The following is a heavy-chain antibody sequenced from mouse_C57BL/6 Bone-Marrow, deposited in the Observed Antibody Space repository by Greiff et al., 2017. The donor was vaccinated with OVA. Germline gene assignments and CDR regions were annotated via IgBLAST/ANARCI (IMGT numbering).Heavy chain of an antibody. V-gene: IGHV1-19*01. CDR1: GYTFTDYY. CDR2: INPYNGGT. J-gene: IGHJ4*01. Sequence: VQLQQSGPVLVKPGASVKMSCKASGYTFTDYYMYWVKQSHGKSLEWIGVINPYNGGTSYNQKFKGKATLTVDKSSSTAYMELNSLTSEDSAVYYCARGPYAMDYWGQGTSVTVSS. CDR3: ARGPYAMDY.